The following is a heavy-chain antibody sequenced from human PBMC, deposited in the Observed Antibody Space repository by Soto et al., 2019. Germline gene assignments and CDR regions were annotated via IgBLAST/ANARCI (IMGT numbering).Heavy chain of an antibody. J-gene: IGHJ6*02. Sequence: SETLSLTCAVSGGSISSGGYSWSWIRQPPGKGLEWIGYIYHSGSTYYNPSLKSRVTISVDRSKNQFSLKLSSVTAADTAVYYCARGLKYYYDSSGYYDYGMDVWGQGTTVTVSS. D-gene: IGHD3-22*01. CDR3: ARGLKYYYDSSGYYDYGMDV. V-gene: IGHV4-30-2*01. CDR2: IYHSGST. CDR1: GGSISSGGYS.